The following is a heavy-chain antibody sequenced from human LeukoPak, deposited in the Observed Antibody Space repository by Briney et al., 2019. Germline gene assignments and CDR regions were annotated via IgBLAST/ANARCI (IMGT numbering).Heavy chain of an antibody. D-gene: IGHD4-11*01. CDR3: ARVGLQDYFDY. J-gene: IGHJ4*02. Sequence: GGSLRLSCAASGFTFSSYAMHWVRQAPGEGLEWVAVISYDGSNKYYADSVKGRFTISRDNSKNTLYLQMNSLRAEDTAVYYCARVGLQDYFDYWGQGTLVTVSS. CDR2: ISYDGSNK. CDR1: GFTFSSYA. V-gene: IGHV3-30-3*01.